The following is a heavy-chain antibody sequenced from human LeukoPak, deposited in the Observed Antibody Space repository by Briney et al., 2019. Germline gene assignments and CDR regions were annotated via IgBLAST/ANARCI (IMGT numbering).Heavy chain of an antibody. J-gene: IGHJ1*01. CDR1: GYTFTSYD. D-gene: IGHD3-22*01. Sequence: ASVKVSFKASGYTFTSYDINWVRQATGQGLEWMVWMNPNSGSTSYAQKFQGRVTMTRDTSTSTVYMELSSLRSEDTAVYYCARCWSSGYREYFQHWGQGTLVTVSS. CDR2: MNPNSGST. V-gene: IGHV1-8*01. CDR3: ARCWSSGYREYFQH.